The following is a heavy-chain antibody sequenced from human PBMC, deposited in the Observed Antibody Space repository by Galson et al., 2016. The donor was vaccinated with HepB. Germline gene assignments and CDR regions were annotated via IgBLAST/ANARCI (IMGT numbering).Heavy chain of an antibody. CDR2: IYSGGRT. CDR3: ARKPNAMTTHFDY. V-gene: IGHV3-66*01. D-gene: IGHD4-11*01. Sequence: SLRLSCAASGFTVSSNYMNWVRQAPGKGLEWVSVIYSGGRTYYADSVKGRFAISRDSSQNTLYLQMNSLRVEDTAIYYCARKPNAMTTHFDYWGQGTLVTVSS. CDR1: GFTVSSNY. J-gene: IGHJ4*02.